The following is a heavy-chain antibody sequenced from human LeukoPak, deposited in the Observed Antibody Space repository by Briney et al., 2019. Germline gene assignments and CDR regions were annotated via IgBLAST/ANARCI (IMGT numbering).Heavy chain of an antibody. CDR1: GYTFTSYG. J-gene: IGHJ4*02. CDR3: ARDHSVVPAALPSDY. Sequence: ASAEASLRGSGYTFTSYGNSWVRQAPGQGPEWMGWISAYNGNTNYAQQLQGRVTMTTDTTTRTAYMELRNLRADDTAVYYCARDHSVVPAALPSDYWGQGTLVTVSS. CDR2: ISAYNGNT. D-gene: IGHD2-2*01. V-gene: IGHV1-18*01.